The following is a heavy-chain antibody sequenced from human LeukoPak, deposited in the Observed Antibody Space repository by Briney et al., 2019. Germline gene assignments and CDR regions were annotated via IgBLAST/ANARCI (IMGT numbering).Heavy chain of an antibody. Sequence: GASVKVSCKASAYTFTGYYMHWVRQAPGQGLEWMGWINPNSGGTNYAQNFQGRVTMTRDTSISTAYMELSRLRSDDTAVYYCARVFDHWNYVRYAEYFQHWGQGTLVTVSS. D-gene: IGHD1-7*01. CDR3: ARVFDHWNYVRYAEYFQH. V-gene: IGHV1-2*02. CDR2: INPNSGGT. CDR1: AYTFTGYY. J-gene: IGHJ1*01.